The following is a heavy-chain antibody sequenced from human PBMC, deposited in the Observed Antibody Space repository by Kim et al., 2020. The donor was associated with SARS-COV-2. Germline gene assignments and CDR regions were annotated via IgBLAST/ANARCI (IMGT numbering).Heavy chain of an antibody. CDR3: ASSVVAFAYYFDY. J-gene: IGHJ4*02. Sequence: GGSLRLSCAASGFTFNSYEMNWVRQAPGKGLEWVSYISSSGSTIYYADSVKGRFTISRDNAKNSLYLQMNSLRAEDTAVYYCASSVVAFAYYFDYWGQGTLVTVSS. V-gene: IGHV3-48*03. CDR2: ISSSGSTI. D-gene: IGHD2-15*01. CDR1: GFTFNSYE.